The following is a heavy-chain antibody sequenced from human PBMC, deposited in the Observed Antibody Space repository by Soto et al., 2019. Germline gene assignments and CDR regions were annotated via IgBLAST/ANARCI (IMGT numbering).Heavy chain of an antibody. V-gene: IGHV1-69*13. CDR1: GGTFSSYA. J-gene: IGHJ6*02. Sequence: GASVKVSCKASGGTFSSYAISWVRQAPGQGLEWMGGIIPIFGTANYAQKFQGRVTITADESTSTAYMELSSLRSEDTAVYNYGIRYFYYGSGSYYTDYYYGMDVWGQGTTVTVS. CDR3: GIRYFYYGSGSYYTDYYYGMDV. D-gene: IGHD3-10*01. CDR2: IIPIFGTA.